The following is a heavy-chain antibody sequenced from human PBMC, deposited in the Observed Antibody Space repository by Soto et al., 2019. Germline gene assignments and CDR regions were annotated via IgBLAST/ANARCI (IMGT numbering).Heavy chain of an antibody. CDR3: ARGGPVQLWAFDY. CDR1: GASISSYF. CDR2: VSYSGSP. D-gene: IGHD5-18*01. V-gene: IGHV4-59*01. J-gene: IGHJ4*02. Sequence: SETLSLTCTVSGASISSYFWSWIRQPPGKGLEWVAYVSYSGSPHYNPSLQSRVTVSVDTSKSQFSLEVTSLTAADTAVYYCARGGPVQLWAFDYGGQGSLVTGSS.